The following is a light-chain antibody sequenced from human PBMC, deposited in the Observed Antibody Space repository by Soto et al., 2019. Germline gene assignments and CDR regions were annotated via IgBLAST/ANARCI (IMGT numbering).Light chain of an antibody. CDR2: EVT. J-gene: IGLJ2*01. Sequence: QSVLTQPPSASGSPGQSVTISCTGTSSDVGGYNYVSWYQQHPGKAPKLMIYEVTKRPSGVPDRFSGSKSGNTASLTVSGLQAEDEADYYCCSHAGSNNPVVFGGGTQLTVL. CDR1: SSDVGGYNY. V-gene: IGLV2-8*01. CDR3: CSHAGSNNPVV.